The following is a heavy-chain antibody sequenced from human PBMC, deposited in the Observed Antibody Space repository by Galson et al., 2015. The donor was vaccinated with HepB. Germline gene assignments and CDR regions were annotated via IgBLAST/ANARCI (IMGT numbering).Heavy chain of an antibody. Sequence: SLRLSCAASGFTFSSYAMSWVRQAPGKGLEWVSAISGSGGSTYYADSVKGRFTISRDNSKNTLYLQMNSLRAEDTAVYYCAKSRDYYGYHGMDVWGQGTTVTVSS. V-gene: IGHV3-23*01. D-gene: IGHD3-10*01. CDR3: AKSRDYYGYHGMDV. CDR1: GFTFSSYA. CDR2: ISGSGGST. J-gene: IGHJ6*02.